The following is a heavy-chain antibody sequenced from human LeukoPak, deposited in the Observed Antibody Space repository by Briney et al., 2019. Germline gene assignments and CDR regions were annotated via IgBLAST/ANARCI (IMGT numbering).Heavy chain of an antibody. Sequence: SETLSLTCTVSGGSITSRSYYWGWIRQPPGKGLEWIGSIYYSGSTYYNPSLKSRVTISVDTSKNQFSLKPSSVTAADTAVYYCARGSGGYCSSTSCLKRNYYYYYMDVWGKGTTVTVSS. V-gene: IGHV4-39*07. J-gene: IGHJ6*03. CDR2: IYYSGST. CDR3: ARGSGGYCSSTSCLKRNYYYYYMDV. D-gene: IGHD2-2*03. CDR1: GGSITSRSYY.